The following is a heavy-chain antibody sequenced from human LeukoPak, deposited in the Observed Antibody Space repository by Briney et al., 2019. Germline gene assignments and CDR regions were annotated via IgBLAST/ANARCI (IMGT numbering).Heavy chain of an antibody. V-gene: IGHV4-39*07. CDR1: GGSISSSSYY. Sequence: SETLSLTCTVSGGSISSSSYYWSWIRQPPGKGLEWIGEINHSGSTNYNPSLKSRVTISVDTSKNQFSLKLRSVTAADTAVYYCAGPDSSEIDYWGQGTLVTVSS. J-gene: IGHJ4*02. CDR2: INHSGST. CDR3: AGPDSSEIDY.